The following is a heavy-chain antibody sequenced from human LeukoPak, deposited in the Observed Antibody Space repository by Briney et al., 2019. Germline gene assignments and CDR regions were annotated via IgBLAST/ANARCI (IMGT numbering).Heavy chain of an antibody. J-gene: IGHJ3*02. V-gene: IGHV3-33*01. D-gene: IGHD4-17*01. CDR2: IWYDGSNK. CDR3: ARDGPSFLYGDYVSISGDAFDI. Sequence: PGRSLRLSCAASGFTFSSYGMHWVRQAPGKGLEWVAVIWYDGSNKYYADSVKGRFTISRDNSKSTLYLQMNSLRAEDTAVYYCARDGPSFLYGDYVSISGDAFDIWGQGTMVTVSS. CDR1: GFTFSSYG.